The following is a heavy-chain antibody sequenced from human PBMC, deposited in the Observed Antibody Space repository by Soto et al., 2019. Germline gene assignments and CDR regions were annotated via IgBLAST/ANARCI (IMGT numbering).Heavy chain of an antibody. D-gene: IGHD1-7*01. Sequence: GGSLRLSCAASGFTFSSYAMSWVRQAPGKGLEWVSAISGSGGSTYYADSVKGRFTISRDNSKNTLYLQMNSLRAEDTAVYYCAKASITGTTWRTRSPIDYWGQGTLVTVSS. CDR2: ISGSGGST. CDR3: AKASITGTTWRTRSPIDY. J-gene: IGHJ4*02. CDR1: GFTFSSYA. V-gene: IGHV3-23*01.